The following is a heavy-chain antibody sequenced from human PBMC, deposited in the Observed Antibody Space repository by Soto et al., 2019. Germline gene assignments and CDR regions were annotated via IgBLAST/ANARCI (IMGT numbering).Heavy chain of an antibody. J-gene: IGHJ6*02. V-gene: IGHV3-33*01. CDR2: IWYDGSNK. CDR1: GFTFSNYG. D-gene: IGHD2-15*01. CDR3: ARARGYCSGGTCNGRPGDNGMDV. Sequence: QVQLVESGGGVVQPGRSLRLSCTASGFTFSNYGMHWVRQAPGKGLEWVAVIWYDGSNKYYADSVKGRFTISRDNFKNPLDRRMSRLGAEDAAVYYCARARGYCSGGTCNGRPGDNGMDVWGQGTTVTVSS.